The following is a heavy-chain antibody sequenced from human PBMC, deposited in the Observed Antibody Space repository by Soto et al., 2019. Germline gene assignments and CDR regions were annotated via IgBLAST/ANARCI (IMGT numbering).Heavy chain of an antibody. CDR2: IYYSGNT. CDR3: ARLSGRWQSWFDP. J-gene: IGHJ5*02. CDR1: GGAISSNDFY. D-gene: IGHD6-13*01. Sequence: QVQLQESGPGLVKPSQTLSLTCIVSGGAISSNDFYWSWIRQHPGKGLEWIGYIYYSGNTYYNPSLKSRVTILVDTSKNQFSLKVSSVTAAHTAVYYCARLSGRWQSWFDPWGQGTLVTVSS. V-gene: IGHV4-31*03.